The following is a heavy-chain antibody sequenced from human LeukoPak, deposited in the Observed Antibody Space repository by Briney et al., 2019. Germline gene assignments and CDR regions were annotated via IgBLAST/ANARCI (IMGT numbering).Heavy chain of an antibody. V-gene: IGHV4-4*07. CDR3: ARITYGDFEGVFDY. D-gene: IGHD4-17*01. J-gene: IGHJ4*02. Sequence: SETLSLTCTVSGGSLNSYYWSWIRQPAGKGLEWIGRIYTSGSTNYNPSLKRRVSMSVDPYKNQFSLKLSAVTAADTAVYYCARITYGDFEGVFDYWGQGTLVTVSS. CDR2: IYTSGST. CDR1: GGSLNSYY.